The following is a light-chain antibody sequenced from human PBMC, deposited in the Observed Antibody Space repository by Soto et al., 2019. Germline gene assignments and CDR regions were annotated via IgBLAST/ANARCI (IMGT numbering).Light chain of an antibody. CDR1: SGHSSYA. V-gene: IGLV4-69*01. CDR2: LNSDGSH. J-gene: IGLJ2*01. Sequence: QSVLTQSHSASASLGASVKLTCTLSSGHSSYAIAWHQQQPEKGPRYLMKLNSDGSHSKGDGIPDRFSGSSAGAERYLTISSLQSEDEADYYCQTWGTGIVVFGGGTQLTVL. CDR3: QTWGTGIVV.